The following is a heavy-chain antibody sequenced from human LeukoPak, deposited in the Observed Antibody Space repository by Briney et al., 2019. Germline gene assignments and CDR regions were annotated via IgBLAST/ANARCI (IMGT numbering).Heavy chain of an antibody. V-gene: IGHV3-11*03. CDR3: AKTLWELLNYYYGMDV. J-gene: IGHJ6*02. Sequence: GRFTISRDNAKNSLYLQMNSLRAEDTAVYYCAKTLWELLNYYYGMDVWGQGTTVTVSS. D-gene: IGHD1-26*01.